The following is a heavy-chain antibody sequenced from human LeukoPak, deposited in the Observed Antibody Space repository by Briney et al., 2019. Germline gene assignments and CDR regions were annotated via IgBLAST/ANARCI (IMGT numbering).Heavy chain of an antibody. D-gene: IGHD4-17*01. CDR3: AKDRGGDYIHYFDY. V-gene: IGHV3-9*01. CDR1: GFTFDDYA. CDR2: ISWNSGTI. Sequence: GGSLRLSCAASGFTFDDYAMHWVRQAPGKGLEWVSSISWNSGTIRYADSVKGRFTISRDNAKNSLYQQMNSLRAEDTALYYCAKDRGGDYIHYFDYWGQGTRVTVSS. J-gene: IGHJ4*02.